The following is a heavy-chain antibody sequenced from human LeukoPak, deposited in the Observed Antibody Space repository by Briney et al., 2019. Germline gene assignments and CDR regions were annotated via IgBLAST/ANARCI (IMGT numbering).Heavy chain of an antibody. J-gene: IGHJ6*03. D-gene: IGHD2-15*01. Sequence: SETLSLTCTVSGGSISSSSYYWGWIRQPPGKGLEWIGSTYYSGSTYYNPSLKSRVTISVDTSKNQFSLKLSSVTAADTAVYYCARHVRYCSGGSCYSGPYYYYYMDVWGKGTTVTVSS. CDR1: GGSISSSSYY. CDR2: TYYSGST. V-gene: IGHV4-39*01. CDR3: ARHVRYCSGGSCYSGPYYYYYMDV.